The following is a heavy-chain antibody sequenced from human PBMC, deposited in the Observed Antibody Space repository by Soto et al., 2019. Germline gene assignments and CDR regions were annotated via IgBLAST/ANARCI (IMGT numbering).Heavy chain of an antibody. D-gene: IGHD2-15*01. CDR2: IIPILGIA. CDR1: GGTFSSYT. Sequence: SVKVSCKASGGTFSSYTISWVRQAPGQGLEWMGRIIPILGIANYAQKFQGRVTITADKSTSTAYMELSSLRSEDTAVYYCARDLSRYCSGGNCYSQSYYYYYMDDW. J-gene: IGHJ6*03. V-gene: IGHV1-69*04. CDR3: ARDLSRYCSGGNCYSQSYYYYYMDD.